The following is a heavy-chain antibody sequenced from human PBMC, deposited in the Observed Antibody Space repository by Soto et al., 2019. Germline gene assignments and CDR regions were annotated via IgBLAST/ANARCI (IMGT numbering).Heavy chain of an antibody. CDR2: ISAYNGNT. CDR1: GYTFTSHG. D-gene: IGHD2-8*02. CDR3: ARGPGPTGGVLYFDY. Sequence: ASVKVSCKASGYTFTSHGISWERQAPGQGLEWMGWISAYNGNTNYAQKPQGRVTMTTDTSTSTAYMELRSLRSDDTAVYYCARGPGPTGGVLYFDYWGQGTLVTVSS. V-gene: IGHV1-18*01. J-gene: IGHJ4*02.